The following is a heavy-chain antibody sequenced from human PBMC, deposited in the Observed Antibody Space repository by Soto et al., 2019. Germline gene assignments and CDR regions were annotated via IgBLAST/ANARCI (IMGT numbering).Heavy chain of an antibody. CDR3: ARAKFESTGWHQFDI. J-gene: IGHJ4*02. CDR2: VSHSGNT. Sequence: PXETLSLTCTVSGVSFTGHFWSWVRQPPGKGLEWIGEVSHSGNTNYYPSLRSRVTLSVDSSKNQISLALTSVTAADTAVYYCARAKFESTGWHQFDIWGQGTLVTVSS. CDR1: GVSFTGHF. D-gene: IGHD7-27*01. V-gene: IGHV4-34*01.